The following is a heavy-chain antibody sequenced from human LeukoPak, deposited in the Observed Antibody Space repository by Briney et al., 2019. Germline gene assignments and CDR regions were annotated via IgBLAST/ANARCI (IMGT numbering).Heavy chain of an antibody. CDR2: IYYSGST. CDR1: GGSISSGGYY. Sequence: SETLSLTCTVSGGSISSGGYYWSWIRQHPGKGLEWIGYIYYSGSTYYNPCLKSRVTISVDTTKNQFSLKLSSVTAADTAVYYCARDSSLDRGLDYWGQGTLVTVSS. D-gene: IGHD6-6*01. V-gene: IGHV4-31*03. CDR3: ARDSSLDRGLDY. J-gene: IGHJ4*02.